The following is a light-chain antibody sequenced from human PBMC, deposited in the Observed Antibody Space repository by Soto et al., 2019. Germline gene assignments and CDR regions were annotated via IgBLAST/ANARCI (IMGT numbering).Light chain of an antibody. CDR2: DAS. Sequence: DIQMTQSPSTLSGSVGDRVTITCRASQSISSWLAWYQQKPGKAPKLLIYDASSLESGVPSRFSGSGSGTEFTLTISSLQPDDFVTYYCQQYNSYPITFGQGTRLEIK. CDR1: QSISSW. J-gene: IGKJ5*01. CDR3: QQYNSYPIT. V-gene: IGKV1-5*01.